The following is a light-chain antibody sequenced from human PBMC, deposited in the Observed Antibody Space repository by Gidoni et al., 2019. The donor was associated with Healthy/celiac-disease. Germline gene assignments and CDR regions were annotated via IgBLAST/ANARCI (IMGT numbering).Light chain of an antibody. CDR2: DAS. V-gene: IGKV3-11*01. CDR3: QQRSNWQFT. CDR1: QSVSSY. J-gene: IGKJ3*01. Sequence: EIVLTQSPATLSLSPGERATLSCRASQSVSSYLAWYQQKPGQAPRLLIYDASSMATGIPARFSGSGSGTDFTLTISSLEPEDFAVYYCQQRSNWQFTFGPGTKVDIK.